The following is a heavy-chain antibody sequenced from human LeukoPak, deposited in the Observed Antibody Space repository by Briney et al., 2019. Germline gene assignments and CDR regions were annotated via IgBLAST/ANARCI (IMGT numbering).Heavy chain of an antibody. V-gene: IGHV3-21*01. CDR1: GFTFSSYS. J-gene: IGHJ4*02. Sequence: GGSLRLSCAASGFTFSSYSMNWVRQAPGKGLEWVSSISSSSSYIYYADSVKGRFTISKDNAKNSLYLQMNSLRAEDTAVYYCARESYYDSSGYYSSLGYWGQGTLVTVSS. CDR3: ARESYYDSSGYYSSLGY. CDR2: ISSSSSYI. D-gene: IGHD3-22*01.